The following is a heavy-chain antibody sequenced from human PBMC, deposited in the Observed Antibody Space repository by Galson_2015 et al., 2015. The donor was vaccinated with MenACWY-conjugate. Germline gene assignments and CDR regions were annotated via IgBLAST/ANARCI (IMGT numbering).Heavy chain of an antibody. D-gene: IGHD2-8*01. Sequence: SLRLSCAVSGFSVTYICLRWVRQAPGKGPEWIAMVDRVGSTIYADSVKDRCRVSRDNFKNTVILQMNSLRAEDTAVYRCSRGYDWCSYFRALGQGAQVIVSS. CDR1: GFSVTYIC. CDR3: SRGYDWCSYFRA. V-gene: IGHV3-53*01. J-gene: IGHJ5*02. CDR2: VDRVGST.